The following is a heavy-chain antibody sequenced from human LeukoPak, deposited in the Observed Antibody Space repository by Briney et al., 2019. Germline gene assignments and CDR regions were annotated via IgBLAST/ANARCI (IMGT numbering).Heavy chain of an antibody. CDR3: ARGVGGLGNMDV. V-gene: IGHV1-46*01. Sequence: ASVKVSCKASGYTFTSHYMHWVRQAPGQGLEWMGIINPSGGSTSYAQKFQGRVTMTRNTSINTAYLELSSLRSDDTAVYFCARGVGGLGNMDVWGKGTTVIIS. CDR2: INPSGGST. D-gene: IGHD3-16*01. J-gene: IGHJ6*03. CDR1: GYTFTSHY.